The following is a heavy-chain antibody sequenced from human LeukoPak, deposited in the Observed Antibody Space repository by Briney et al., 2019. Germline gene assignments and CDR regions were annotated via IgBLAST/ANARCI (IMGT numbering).Heavy chain of an antibody. CDR1: GFTFDNYG. J-gene: IGHJ4*02. CDR3: VRASHYSDSDAYYQFDY. D-gene: IGHD3-22*01. Sequence: GGSLRLSCTVSGFTFDNYGMSWVRQVPGKGLQWVSGINWNGGNTGYADSVKGRFTITRDNIRNFLYLQMNSLRAEDTALYHCVRASHYSDSDAYYQFDYWGLGILVTVSS. V-gene: IGHV3-20*01. CDR2: INWNGGNT.